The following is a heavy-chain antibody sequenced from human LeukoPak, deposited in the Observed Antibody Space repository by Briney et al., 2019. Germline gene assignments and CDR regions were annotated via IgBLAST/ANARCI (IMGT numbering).Heavy chain of an antibody. J-gene: IGHJ4*02. CDR2: IYYSGST. Sequence: PSETLSLTCTVSGGSISSYYWSWIRQPPGKGLEWIGYIYYSGSTNYNPSLKSRVTISVDTSKNQFSLKLSSVTAADTAVYYCARGRITMVRGVISPSPYYFDYWGQGTLVTVSS. V-gene: IGHV4-59*01. CDR3: ARGRITMVRGVISPSPYYFDY. CDR1: GGSISSYY. D-gene: IGHD3-10*01.